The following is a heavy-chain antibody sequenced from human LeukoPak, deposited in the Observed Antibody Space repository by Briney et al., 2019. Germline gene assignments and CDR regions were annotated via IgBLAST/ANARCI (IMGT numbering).Heavy chain of an antibody. D-gene: IGHD2-15*01. J-gene: IGHJ4*02. V-gene: IGHV1-69*01. Sequence: SVKVSCKASGGTFSSYAISWVRQAPGQGLEWMGGIIPIFGTANYAQKFQGRVTITADESTSTAYMELSSLRSEDTAVYYCARGAVVVAAIRYYFDYWGQGTLVTVSS. CDR2: IIPIFGTA. CDR3: ARGAVVVAAIRYYFDY. CDR1: GGTFSSYA.